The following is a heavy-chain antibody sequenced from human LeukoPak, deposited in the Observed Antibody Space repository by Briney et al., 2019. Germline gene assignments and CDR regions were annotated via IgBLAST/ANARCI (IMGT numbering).Heavy chain of an antibody. CDR1: GFTFSNYG. CDR2: ISHDGSIK. Sequence: PGRSLRLSCAASGFTFSNYGMHWVRQAPGKGLEWVAVISHDGSIKYYEDSVRGRFTISRDNAKNTLFLQMNTLRVEDTAVYYCTRDLMDYDVSTGLHHYYMDVWGQGTTVTVSS. D-gene: IGHD3-9*01. CDR3: TRDLMDYDVSTGLHHYYMDV. V-gene: IGHV3-30*03. J-gene: IGHJ6*02.